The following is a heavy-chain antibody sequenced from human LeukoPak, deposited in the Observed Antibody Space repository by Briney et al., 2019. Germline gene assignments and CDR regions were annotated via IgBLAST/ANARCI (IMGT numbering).Heavy chain of an antibody. J-gene: IGHJ4*02. CDR1: GFSLNSYW. CDR3: AREGYSTGWYFFDN. Sequence: GRSLRLSCAAYGFSLNSYWMHWVRHAPGEGPVWVSRISVDGRSTAYADSVKGRFTISRDNAKNTLYLGMNSLRADDTAVYYCAREGYSTGWYFFDNWGRGTRVTVSS. D-gene: IGHD6-13*01. V-gene: IGHV3-74*03. CDR2: ISVDGRST.